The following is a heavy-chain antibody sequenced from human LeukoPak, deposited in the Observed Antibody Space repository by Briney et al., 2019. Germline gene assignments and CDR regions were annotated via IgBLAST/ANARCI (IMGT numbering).Heavy chain of an antibody. CDR1: GYSISSGYY. Sequence: SGALSLTCADSGYSISSGYYWGGIRRPPGKGLEWIGSIYHSGSTYYNPSLKSPVTISVDTSQNKFSLKMSSVTAADTAVYYWARQPYYYDSSGYYGAFDICGQGTMVTVSS. CDR2: IYHSGST. D-gene: IGHD3-22*01. J-gene: IGHJ3*02. CDR3: ARQPYYYDSSGYYGAFDI. V-gene: IGHV4-38-2*01.